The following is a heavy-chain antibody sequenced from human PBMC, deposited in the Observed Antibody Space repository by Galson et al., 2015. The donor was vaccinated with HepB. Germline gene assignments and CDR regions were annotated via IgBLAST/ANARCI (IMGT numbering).Heavy chain of an antibody. CDR3: ARGLWRGATHFDY. CDR2: ISAYNGNT. V-gene: IGHV1-18*01. D-gene: IGHD1-26*01. Sequence: SVKVSCKASGYTFTSYGISWVRQAPGRGLEWMEWISAYNGNTNYAQKLQGRVTMTPDTSTSTAYMELRSLISNDTAVYYCARGLWRGATHFDYWGQGTLVTVSS. CDR1: GYTFTSYG. J-gene: IGHJ4*02.